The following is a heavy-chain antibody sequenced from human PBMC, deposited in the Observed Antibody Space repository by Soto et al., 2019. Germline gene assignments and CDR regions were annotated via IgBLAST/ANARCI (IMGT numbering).Heavy chain of an antibody. J-gene: IGHJ3*02. V-gene: IGHV3-7*01. Sequence: EVQLVESGGGLVQPGGSLRLSCAASGFTFSSYWMSWVRQAPGKGLEWVANIKQGGSEKYYVDSVKGGFTISRDNAVCSLDLKKPRLRAESTSVYYCARDFGGCSGGSCYPTRDAFDSWGQGTMVTVSS. CDR2: IKQGGSEK. CDR3: ARDFGGCSGGSCYPTRDAFDS. D-gene: IGHD2-15*01. CDR1: GFTFSSYW.